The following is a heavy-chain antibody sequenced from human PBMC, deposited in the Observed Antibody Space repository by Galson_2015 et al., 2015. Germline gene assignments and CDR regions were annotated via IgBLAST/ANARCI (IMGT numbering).Heavy chain of an antibody. CDR3: ARKCYDLLTKHHATPIEPFDI. CDR1: GFNSSDFY. Sequence: SLRLSCAASGFNSSDFYMTWIRQAPGKGLQWVSHICNSGDTIYYADSVKGRFSVSRENAKNLMYLQMNSLRVEDTAVYYCARKCYDLLTKHHATPIEPFDIGSQGTKVTVPS. D-gene: IGHD5-12*01. J-gene: IGHJ3*02. V-gene: IGHV3-11*01. CDR2: ICNSGDTI.